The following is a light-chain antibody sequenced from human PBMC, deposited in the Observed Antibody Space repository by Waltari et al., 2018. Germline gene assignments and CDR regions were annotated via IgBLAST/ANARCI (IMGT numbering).Light chain of an antibody. CDR2: KES. CDR3: SLYMGSGIWV. J-gene: IGLJ3*02. CDR1: SGSGSTTSY. V-gene: IGLV8-61*01. Sequence: QTVVTQEPSLSVSPGGTVTLTCALTSGSGSTTSYATWYQQTPGQPPRTPVYKESSRSSGVPDRLSGSVLGNTAALTITGAQADDEANYYCSLYMGSGIWVFGGGTKLTVL.